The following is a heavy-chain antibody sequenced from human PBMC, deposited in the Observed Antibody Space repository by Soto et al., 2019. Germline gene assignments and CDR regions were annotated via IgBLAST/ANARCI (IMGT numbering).Heavy chain of an antibody. Sequence: QVQLVESGGGVVQPGRSLRLSCAASGFTFSSYGMHWVRQAPGKGLEWVAVISYDGSNKYYADSVKGRFTISRDNSKNTLYLQMNSLRAEDTAVYYCAKDLLRPGRAYGMDVWGQGTTVTVPS. J-gene: IGHJ6*02. CDR3: AKDLLRPGRAYGMDV. CDR2: ISYDGSNK. V-gene: IGHV3-30*18. CDR1: GFTFSSYG.